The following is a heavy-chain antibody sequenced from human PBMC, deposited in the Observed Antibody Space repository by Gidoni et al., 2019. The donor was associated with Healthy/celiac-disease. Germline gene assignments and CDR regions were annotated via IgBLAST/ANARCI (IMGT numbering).Heavy chain of an antibody. D-gene: IGHD2-15*01. Sequence: QVQLVQSGAEVKKPGASVKVSCKASGYTFTSYAMHWVRQAPGQRLEWMGWINAGNGNPKYSQKFQGRVTITRDTSASTAYMELSSLRSEDTAVYYCARDRRVCGYCSGGAVGWFDPWGQGTLVTVSS. V-gene: IGHV1-3*01. CDR1: GYTFTSYA. CDR2: INAGNGNP. J-gene: IGHJ5*02. CDR3: ARDRRVCGYCSGGAVGWFDP.